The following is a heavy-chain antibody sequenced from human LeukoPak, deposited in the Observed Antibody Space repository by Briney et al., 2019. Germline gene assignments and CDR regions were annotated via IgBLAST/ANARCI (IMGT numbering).Heavy chain of an antibody. Sequence: SQTLSLTCAVSGGSISSGGYSWSWIRQPPGKGLEWIGYIYHSGSTYYNPSLKSRVTISVDRSKNQFSLKLSSVTAADTAVYYCARHFAQSTYGSGYYFDSWGQGTLVTVSS. CDR3: ARHFAQSTYGSGYYFDS. CDR1: GGSISSGGYS. D-gene: IGHD3-10*01. CDR2: IYHSGST. V-gene: IGHV4-30-2*01. J-gene: IGHJ4*02.